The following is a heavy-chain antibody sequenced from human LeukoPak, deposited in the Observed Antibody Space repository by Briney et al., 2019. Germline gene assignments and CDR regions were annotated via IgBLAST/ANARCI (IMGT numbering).Heavy chain of an antibody. Sequence: PGRSLRLSCTTSGFTFGDYAMIWVRQAPGKGLEWVSFIRRKAHGGTTEYAASVKGRFSSSRDDSKSIAYLQMNSLKTEDTAVYFCTRVTYYYDNSGYFHFDSWGQGSLVTVSS. CDR1: GFTFGDYA. V-gene: IGHV3-49*04. CDR2: IRRKAHGGTT. CDR3: TRVTYYYDNSGYFHFDS. J-gene: IGHJ4*02. D-gene: IGHD3-22*01.